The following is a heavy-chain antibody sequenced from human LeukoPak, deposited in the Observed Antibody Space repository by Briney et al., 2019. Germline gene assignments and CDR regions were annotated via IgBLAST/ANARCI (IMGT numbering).Heavy chain of an antibody. D-gene: IGHD3-16*02. CDR3: PRDYDYVWGSYRYRAVRDY. CDR2: ISAYNGNT. CDR1: GYTFTSYG. Sequence: GASVKVSCKASGYTFTSYGISWVRQAPGQGLEWMGWISAYNGNTNYAQKLQGRVTMTTDTSTSTAYMELRSLRSDDTAVYYCPRDYDYVWGSYRYRAVRDYWGQGTLVTVSS. V-gene: IGHV1-18*01. J-gene: IGHJ4*02.